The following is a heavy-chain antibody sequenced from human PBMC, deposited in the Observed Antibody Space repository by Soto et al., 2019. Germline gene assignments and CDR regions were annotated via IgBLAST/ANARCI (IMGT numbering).Heavy chain of an antibody. CDR3: ARGTEQDGLGTH. D-gene: IGHD1-1*01. Sequence: SVKVSCKASGCTFSNYAINWVRQAPGQGLEWMGGIVPMYRTPLYAQKFQGRVTITADEVTSTAYMEVSSLRFDDTALYFCARGTEQDGLGTHWVQGTLITVSP. J-gene: IGHJ4*02. CDR2: IVPMYRTP. CDR1: GCTFSNYA. V-gene: IGHV1-69*13.